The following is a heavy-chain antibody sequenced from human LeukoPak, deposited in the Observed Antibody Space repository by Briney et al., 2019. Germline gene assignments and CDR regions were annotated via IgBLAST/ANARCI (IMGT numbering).Heavy chain of an antibody. CDR1: GYSSTSYW. CDR3: AGQDIVVVATATRAFDI. Sequence: GESLQISCTGSGYSSTSYWIAWVRQMPGKGLEWMGIIYPGDSDTRYSPSFQGQVTISADKSISTAYLQWNNLKASDTAMYYCAGQDIVVVATATRAFDIWGQGTMVTVSS. J-gene: IGHJ3*02. V-gene: IGHV5-51*01. CDR2: IYPGDSDT. D-gene: IGHD2-15*01.